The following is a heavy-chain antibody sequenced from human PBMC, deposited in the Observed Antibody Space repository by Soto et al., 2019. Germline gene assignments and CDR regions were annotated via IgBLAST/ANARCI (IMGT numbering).Heavy chain of an antibody. D-gene: IGHD7-27*01. CDR3: ARRELGTNYYFDY. CDR1: GYSFTSYW. J-gene: IGHJ4*02. Sequence: GESLKISCKGSGYSFTSYWIGWVRQMPGKGLEWMGIIYPGASDTRYSPSFQGQVTISADKSISTAYLQGSSLKASDTAMYYCARRELGTNYYFDYWGQGTLVTVSS. V-gene: IGHV5-51*01. CDR2: IYPGASDT.